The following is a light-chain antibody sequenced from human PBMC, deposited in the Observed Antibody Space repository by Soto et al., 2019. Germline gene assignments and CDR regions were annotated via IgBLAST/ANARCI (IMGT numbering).Light chain of an antibody. Sequence: QSVLTQPPSVSGAPGQTVTISCTGTGSNIGSHFAVHWYQQLPGKAPELLIYDGVKRRSGVPERFSGSTSGASASLAITGVQAEDEADFYCQSYDSGLTGVVFGGGTKLTVL. V-gene: IGLV1-40*01. CDR2: DGV. J-gene: IGLJ3*02. CDR3: QSYDSGLTGVV. CDR1: GSNIGSHFA.